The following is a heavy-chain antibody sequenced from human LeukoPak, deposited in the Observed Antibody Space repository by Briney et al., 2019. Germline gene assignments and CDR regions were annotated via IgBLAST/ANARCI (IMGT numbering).Heavy chain of an antibody. D-gene: IGHD5-18*01. V-gene: IGHV3-23*01. J-gene: IGHJ4*02. CDR3: AKDNSRGYSYGYFDY. CDR2: FSGSGTST. CDR1: GFTFSSYA. Sequence: GGSLRLSCGASGFTFSSYAMSWVRQAPGKGLEWVSVFSGSGTSTYYTDSVKGRFTISRDNSKNTLFLQMNSLRAEDTAVYYCAKDNSRGYSYGYFDYWGQGTLVAVSS.